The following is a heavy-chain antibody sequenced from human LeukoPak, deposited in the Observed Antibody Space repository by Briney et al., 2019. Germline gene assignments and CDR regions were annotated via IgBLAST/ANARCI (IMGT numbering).Heavy chain of an antibody. CDR1: GGSFSGYY. V-gene: IGHV4-34*01. Sequence: SETLSLTCAVYGGSFSGYYWSWIRQPPGKGLEWIGEINHSGGTNYNPSLKSRVTISVDTSKNQFSLKLSFVTAADTAVYYCARGLRYSSSWSPFNYWGQGTLVTVSS. CDR2: INHSGGT. D-gene: IGHD6-13*01. J-gene: IGHJ4*02. CDR3: ARGLRYSSSWSPFNY.